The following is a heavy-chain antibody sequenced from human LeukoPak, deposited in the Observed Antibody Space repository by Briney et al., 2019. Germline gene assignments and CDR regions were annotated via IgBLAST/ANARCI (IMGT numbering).Heavy chain of an antibody. V-gene: IGHV4-4*02. D-gene: IGHD6-19*01. CDR1: GGFISCSNW. Sequence: SETLSLTCAVSGGFISCSNWWSWVRQPPGKGLEWIGETYHSGSTNYTPSLKSRVTISVDKSKNQFSLKLSSVTAADTAVYYCARGSGYSSGWYITAEYFQHWGQGTLVTVSS. CDR2: TYHSGST. CDR3: ARGSGYSSGWYITAEYFQH. J-gene: IGHJ1*01.